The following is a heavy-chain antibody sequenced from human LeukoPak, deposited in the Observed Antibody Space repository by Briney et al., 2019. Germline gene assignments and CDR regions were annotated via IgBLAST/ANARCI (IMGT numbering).Heavy chain of an antibody. J-gene: IGHJ4*02. CDR3: ARDDDRAREIDY. V-gene: IGHV1-46*01. CDR1: GYTFTSYY. Sequence: ASVRVSCKASGYTFTSYYIHWVRQAPGQGLEWMGVINPSGGGTSYAQKFQGRVTMTRDTSTSTVYMDLRSLRSEDTAVYYCARDDDRAREIDYWGQGTLVTVSS. D-gene: IGHD3-22*01. CDR2: INPSGGGT.